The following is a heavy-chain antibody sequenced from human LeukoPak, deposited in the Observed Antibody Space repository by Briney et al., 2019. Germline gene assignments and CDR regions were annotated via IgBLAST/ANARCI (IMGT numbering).Heavy chain of an antibody. Sequence: TGGSLRLSCAASGFTFNSNGMSWVRQAPGKGLEWVSVISASGGSTYYADSVKGRFTISRDNSENTLYLQINSLRVEDTAVYYCTKFSLRGTYSFDHWGQGTLVTVSS. V-gene: IGHV3-23*01. CDR1: GFTFNSNG. CDR2: ISASGGST. CDR3: TKFSLRGTYSFDH. J-gene: IGHJ4*02. D-gene: IGHD1-26*01.